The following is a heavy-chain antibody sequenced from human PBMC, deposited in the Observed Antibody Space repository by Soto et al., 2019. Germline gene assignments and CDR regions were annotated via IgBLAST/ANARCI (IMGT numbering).Heavy chain of an antibody. J-gene: IGHJ5*02. V-gene: IGHV4-30-2*01. CDR1: GGSFSSGGYS. CDR3: ARVPSP. Sequence: QLQLQESGPGLVKPSQTLSLTCAVSGGSFSSGGYSWGWIRQPPGKGLEWIGYLYHSASTYYNPSLKSRVTISVDMSKNQFSLKLSSLTAADTAVYYCARVPSPWGQGTLVTVSS. CDR2: LYHSAST.